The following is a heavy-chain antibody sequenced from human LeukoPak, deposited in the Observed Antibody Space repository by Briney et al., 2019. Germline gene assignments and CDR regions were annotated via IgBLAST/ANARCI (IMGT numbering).Heavy chain of an antibody. CDR2: INHSGST. D-gene: IGHD5-18*01. Sequence: PSETLSLTCAVYGGSFSGYYWSWIRQPPGKGLEWIGEINHSGSTNYNPSLKSRVTISVDTSKNQFSLKLSSVTAADTAVYYCARHRRYSYGRGYYYMDVWGKGTTVTISS. V-gene: IGHV4-34*01. CDR3: ARHRRYSYGRGYYYMDV. J-gene: IGHJ6*03. CDR1: GGSFSGYY.